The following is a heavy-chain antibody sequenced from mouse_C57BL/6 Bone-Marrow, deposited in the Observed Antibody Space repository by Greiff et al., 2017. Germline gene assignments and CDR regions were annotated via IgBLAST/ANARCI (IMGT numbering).Heavy chain of an antibody. CDR3: ARITTVVAYYDMDY. J-gene: IGHJ4*01. CDR2: ISNGGGST. V-gene: IGHV5-12*01. CDR1: GFTFSDYY. D-gene: IGHD1-1*01. Sequence: EVQVVESGGGLVQPGGSLKLSCAASGFTFSDYYMYWVRQTPEKRLEWVAYISNGGGSTYYPDTVKGRFTISRDNAKNTLYLQMSRMKSEDTAMYYCARITTVVAYYDMDYWGQGTSVTVSS.